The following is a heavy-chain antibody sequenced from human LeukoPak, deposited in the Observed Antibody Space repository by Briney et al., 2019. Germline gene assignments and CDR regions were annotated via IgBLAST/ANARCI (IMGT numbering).Heavy chain of an antibody. J-gene: IGHJ6*03. CDR1: GFTFSGSA. CDR3: TRRRDIVAKDYYYMDV. CDR2: IRSKANSYAT. D-gene: IGHD5-12*01. V-gene: IGHV3-73*01. Sequence: GGSLRLSCAASGFTFSGSAMHWVRQASGKGLEWVGRIRSKANSYATAYAASVKGRFTISRDDSKNTAYLQMNSLKTEDTAVYYCTRRRDIVAKDYYYMDVWGKGTTVTISS.